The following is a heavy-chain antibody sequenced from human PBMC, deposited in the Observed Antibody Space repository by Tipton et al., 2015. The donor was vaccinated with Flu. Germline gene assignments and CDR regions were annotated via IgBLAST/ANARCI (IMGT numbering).Heavy chain of an antibody. CDR1: GFTFSSYE. Sequence: SLRLSCAASGFTFSSYEMNWVRQAPGKGLEWVSYISGDDYSIYYADSVEGRFTISRDNAKSSLYLQMNSLRAEDTAVYYCARQCVDSGMGHYYGMDVWGQGTTVTVSS. CDR3: ARQCVDSGMGHYYGMDV. V-gene: IGHV3-48*03. D-gene: IGHD4-17*01. J-gene: IGHJ6*02. CDR2: ISGDDYSI.